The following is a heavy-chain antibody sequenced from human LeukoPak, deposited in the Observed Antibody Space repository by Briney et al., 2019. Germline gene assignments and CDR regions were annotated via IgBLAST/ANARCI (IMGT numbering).Heavy chain of an antibody. Sequence: SETLSLTCTVSGGSVSSGSYHWSWIRQPPGKGLEWIGYIYYSGSTNYNPSLKSRVTISVDTSKNQFSLKLSSVTAADTAVYYCARETSTMDYYYGMDVWGQGTTVIVSS. D-gene: IGHD6-6*01. J-gene: IGHJ6*02. CDR3: ARETSTMDYYYGMDV. CDR2: IYYSGST. CDR1: GGSVSSGSYH. V-gene: IGHV4-61*01.